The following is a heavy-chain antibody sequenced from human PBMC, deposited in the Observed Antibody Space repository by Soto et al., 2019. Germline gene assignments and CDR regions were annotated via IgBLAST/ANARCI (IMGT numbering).Heavy chain of an antibody. CDR2: ISGSGGST. CDR3: AKDRRMSGYSSGWYGYFDY. D-gene: IGHD6-19*01. V-gene: IGHV3-23*01. CDR1: GFTFSSYA. Sequence: EVQLLESGGGLVQPGGSLRLSCEASGFTFSSYAMSWVRQAPGKGLEWISAISGSGGSTYYADSVKGRFTISRDNSKNTLYLQMNSLRAEDTAVYYCAKDRRMSGYSSGWYGYFDYWGQGTLVTVSS. J-gene: IGHJ4*02.